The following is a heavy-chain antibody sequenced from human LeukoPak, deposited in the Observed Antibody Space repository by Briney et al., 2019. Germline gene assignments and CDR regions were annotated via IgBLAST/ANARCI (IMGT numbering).Heavy chain of an antibody. CDR3: ARVSSSWYYYYYYMDV. Sequence: GGSLRLSCAASGFTFSSYWMHWVRQAPGKGLVWVSRINSDGSSTSYADSVKGRFTISRDNAKNTLYLQMNSLRAEDTAVYYCARVSSSWYYYYYYMDVWGKGTTVTVFS. J-gene: IGHJ6*03. CDR1: GFTFSSYW. CDR2: INSDGSST. D-gene: IGHD6-13*01. V-gene: IGHV3-74*01.